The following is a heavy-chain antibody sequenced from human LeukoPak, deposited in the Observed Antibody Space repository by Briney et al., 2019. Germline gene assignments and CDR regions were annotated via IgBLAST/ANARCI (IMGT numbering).Heavy chain of an antibody. J-gene: IGHJ3*02. CDR1: GGSISSYY. V-gene: IGHV4-59*01. CDR2: IYYSGST. CDR3: ARRDNVGSFDAFDI. Sequence: SETLSLTCTVSGGSISSYYRSWIRQPPGKGLEWIGYIYYSGSTNYNPSLKSRVTISVDTSKNQFSLKLSSVTAADTAVYYCARRDNVGSFDAFDIWGQGTMVTVSS. D-gene: IGHD2-15*01.